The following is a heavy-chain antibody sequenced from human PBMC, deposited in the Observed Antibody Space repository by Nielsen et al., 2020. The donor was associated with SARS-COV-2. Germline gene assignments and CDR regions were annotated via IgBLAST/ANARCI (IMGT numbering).Heavy chain of an antibody. CDR2: TYYRSKWYN. Sequence: SCAISGDSFSSSSAAWNWIRQSPSRGLEWLGRTYYRSKWYNDYAVSVKSRITINPDTSKNQFSLHLNSVTPEDTAVYYCARARGAYGDYYYYYYTDVWGKGTTVTVSS. V-gene: IGHV6-1*01. D-gene: IGHD4-17*01. J-gene: IGHJ6*03. CDR3: ARARGAYGDYYYYYYTDV. CDR1: GDSFSSSSAA.